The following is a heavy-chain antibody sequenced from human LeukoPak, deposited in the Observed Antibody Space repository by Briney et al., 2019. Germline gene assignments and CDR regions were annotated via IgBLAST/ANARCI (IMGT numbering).Heavy chain of an antibody. CDR2: INPNSGGT. D-gene: IGHD2-15*01. Sequence: ASVKVSCKASGYTFTGYYMHWVRQAPGQGLEWMGWINPNSGGTNYAQKFQGRVTMTRDTSISTAYMALSRLRSDDTAVYYCARDQGYCSGGSCYSSWFDPWGQGTLVTVSS. J-gene: IGHJ5*02. V-gene: IGHV1-2*02. CDR1: GYTFTGYY. CDR3: ARDQGYCSGGSCYSSWFDP.